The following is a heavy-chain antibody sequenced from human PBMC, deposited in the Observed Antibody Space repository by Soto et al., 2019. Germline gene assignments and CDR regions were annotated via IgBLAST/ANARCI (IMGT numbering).Heavy chain of an antibody. Sequence: SATLSLTCTVSGDSMTSSSYYWGWIRQPPGKGLEWVGSIYYSERTSYNSGSTYYSPSLKSRVAISGDTSKGQLSLKPSSVTAADTAVYYCARHTRNQFDPWGQGTLVTVSS. CDR2: IYYSERTSYNSGST. V-gene: IGHV4-39*01. CDR1: GDSMTSSSYY. CDR3: ARHTRNQFDP. J-gene: IGHJ5*02.